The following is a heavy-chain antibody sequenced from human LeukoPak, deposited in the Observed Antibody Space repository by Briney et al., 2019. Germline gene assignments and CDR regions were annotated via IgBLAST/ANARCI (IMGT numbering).Heavy chain of an antibody. CDR3: ARSSYYDSSGYPF. V-gene: IGHV1-2*06. D-gene: IGHD3-22*01. CDR1: GYTFTGYY. Sequence: VKVSCKASGYTFTGYYMHWVRQAPGQGLEWMGRINPNSGGTNYAQKFQGRVTMTRDTSISTAYMELSRLRSDDTAVYYCARSSYYDSSGYPFWGQGTLVTVSS. J-gene: IGHJ4*02. CDR2: INPNSGGT.